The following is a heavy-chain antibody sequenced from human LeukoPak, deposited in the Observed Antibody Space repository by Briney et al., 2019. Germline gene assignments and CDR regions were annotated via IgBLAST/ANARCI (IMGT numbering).Heavy chain of an antibody. D-gene: IGHD5-18*01. J-gene: IGHJ6*02. V-gene: IGHV3-30-3*01. Sequence: AGGSLRLSCAASGFTFSSYAMHWVRQAPGKGLEWVAVISYDGSNKYYADSVKGRFTISRDNSKNTLYLQMNSLRAEDTAVYYCARVIGYSYANGMDVWGQGTTVTVSS. CDR1: GFTFSSYA. CDR3: ARVIGYSYANGMDV. CDR2: ISYDGSNK.